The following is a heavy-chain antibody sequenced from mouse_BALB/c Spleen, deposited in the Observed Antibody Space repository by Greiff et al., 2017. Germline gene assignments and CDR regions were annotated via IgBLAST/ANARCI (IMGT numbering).Heavy chain of an antibody. V-gene: IGHV3-6*02. CDR1: GYSITSGYY. CDR2: ISYDGSN. D-gene: IGHD1-1*01. J-gene: IGHJ2*01. Sequence: EVQLVESGPGLVKPSQSLSLTCSVTGYSITSGYYWNWIRQFPGNKLEWMGYISYDGSNNYNPSLKNRISITRDTSKNQFFLKLNSVTTEDTATYYCARDRGTYYGSSYGFDYWGQGTTLTVSS. CDR3: ARDRGTYYGSSYGFDY.